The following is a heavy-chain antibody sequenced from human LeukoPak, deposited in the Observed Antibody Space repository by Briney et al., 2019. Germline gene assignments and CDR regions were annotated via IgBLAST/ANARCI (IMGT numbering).Heavy chain of an antibody. CDR1: GFSFRSYS. CDR2: ISGSSSYI. CDR3: AREFESPVSHYYAMDV. D-gene: IGHD2-8*01. Sequence: GGSLRLSCAVSGFSFRSYSMNWVRQAPGKGLEWVSSISGSSSYIYYADSVKGRFTISRDNAKNSLYLQMNSLRAEDTAVYYCAREFESPVSHYYAMDVWGQGTTVTVSS. V-gene: IGHV3-21*01. J-gene: IGHJ6*02.